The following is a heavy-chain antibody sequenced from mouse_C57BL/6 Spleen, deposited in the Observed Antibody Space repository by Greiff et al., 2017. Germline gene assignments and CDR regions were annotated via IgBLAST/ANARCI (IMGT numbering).Heavy chain of an antibody. CDR2: IRLKSDNYAT. J-gene: IGHJ3*01. CDR1: GFTFSNYW. V-gene: IGHV6-3*01. Sequence: EVQGVESGGGLVQPGGSMKLSCVASGFTFSNYWMNWVRQSPEKGLEWVAQIRLKSDNYATHYAESVKGRFTISRDDSTSSVYLQMNNLRAEDTGMYYCTGDYGSWFAYWGQGTLVTVSA. D-gene: IGHD1-1*01. CDR3: TGDYGSWFAY.